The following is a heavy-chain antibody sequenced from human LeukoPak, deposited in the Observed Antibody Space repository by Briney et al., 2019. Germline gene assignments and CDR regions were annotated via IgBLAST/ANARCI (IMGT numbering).Heavy chain of an antibody. CDR1: GYTLTELS. J-gene: IGHJ4*02. CDR2: FDPEDGET. Sequence: SVKVSCKVSGYTLTELSMHWVRQAPGKGLEWMGGFDPEDGETIYAQKFQGRVTMTEDTSTDTAYMELSSLRSEDTAVYYCATGSISSYYYDSSGYRNYFDYWGQGTLVTVSS. V-gene: IGHV1-24*01. CDR3: ATGSISSYYYDSSGYRNYFDY. D-gene: IGHD3-22*01.